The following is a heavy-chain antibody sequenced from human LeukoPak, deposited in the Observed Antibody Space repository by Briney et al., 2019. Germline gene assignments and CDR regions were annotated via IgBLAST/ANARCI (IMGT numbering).Heavy chain of an antibody. CDR1: GGSFSGYY. CDR2: INHSGST. Sequence: SETLSLTCAVYGGSFSGYYWSWIRQPPGKGLEWIGEINHSGSTNYNPSLKSRVTISGDTSKNQFSLELSSVTAADTAVYYCARGPRVEDCSGGSCYWNYWGQGTLVTVSS. V-gene: IGHV4-34*01. CDR3: ARGPRVEDCSGGSCYWNY. D-gene: IGHD2-15*01. J-gene: IGHJ4*02.